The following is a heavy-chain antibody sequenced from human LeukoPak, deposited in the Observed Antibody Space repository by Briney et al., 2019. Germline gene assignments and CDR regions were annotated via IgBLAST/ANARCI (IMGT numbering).Heavy chain of an antibody. D-gene: IGHD1-26*01. J-gene: IGHJ5*02. CDR1: GYLFSDYY. CDR2: INPNSGVT. Sequence: ASVKVSCKASGYLFSDYYVNWMRQAPGQGPEWMGWINPNSGVTNFAQNFQGRVTMTRDTSINTAYMELRSLTSDNTAVYYCARDNSVGDNAWWFDPWGQGTLVTVSS. V-gene: IGHV1-2*02. CDR3: ARDNSVGDNAWWFDP.